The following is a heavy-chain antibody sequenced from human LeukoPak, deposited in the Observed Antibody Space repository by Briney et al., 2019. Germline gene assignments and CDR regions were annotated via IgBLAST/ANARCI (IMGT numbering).Heavy chain of an antibody. D-gene: IGHD2-15*01. V-gene: IGHV3-7*01. CDR1: GFTFSKYW. Sequence: GGSLRLSCAASGFTFSKYWMTWVRQAPGKGLEWVANIKLDGSEKYYVDSVKGRFTISRDNAKNSLYLQMNSLRAEDTAVYYCARGSCSGGSCYSRLSLYYYYMHVWGKGTTVTVSS. CDR3: ARGSCSGGSCYSRLSLYYYYMHV. CDR2: IKLDGSEK. J-gene: IGHJ6*03.